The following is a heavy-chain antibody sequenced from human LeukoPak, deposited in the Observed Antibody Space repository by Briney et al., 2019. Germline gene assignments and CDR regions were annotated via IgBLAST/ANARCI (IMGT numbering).Heavy chain of an antibody. V-gene: IGHV4-59*08. CDR2: IYYSGST. J-gene: IGHJ4*02. Sequence: PSETLSLTCTVSGGSISSYYWSWIRQPPGKGLEWIGYIYYSGSTNYNPSLKSRVTISVDTSKNQFSLKLSSVTAADTAVYYCARLPFYYYDSSGYDYWGQGTLVTVSS. CDR3: ARLPFYYYDSSGYDY. D-gene: IGHD3-22*01. CDR1: GGSISSYY.